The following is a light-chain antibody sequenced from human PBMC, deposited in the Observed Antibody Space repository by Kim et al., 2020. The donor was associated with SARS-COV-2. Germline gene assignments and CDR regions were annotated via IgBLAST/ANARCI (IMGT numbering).Light chain of an antibody. CDR1: SLRSYY. CDR2: GKN. V-gene: IGLV3-19*01. J-gene: IGLJ2*01. CDR3: NSRDSNDNVV. Sequence: SSELTQDPAVSVALGQTVSITCQGDSLRSYYATWYQQKPGQAPILVIYGKNNRPSGIPDRFSGPSSGNTASLTITGTQAGDEADYYCNSRDSNDNVVFGGGTKLTVL.